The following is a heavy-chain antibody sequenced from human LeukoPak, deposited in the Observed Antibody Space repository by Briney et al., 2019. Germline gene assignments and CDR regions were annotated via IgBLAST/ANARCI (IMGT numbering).Heavy chain of an antibody. V-gene: IGHV4-59*01. J-gene: IGHJ4*02. D-gene: IGHD5-12*01. CDR3: ARGGFRGYSGYDLVY. CDR1: GGSIRGYY. Sequence: SETLSLTCNVSGGSIRGYYWSWIRQPPGKGLEWIGYIYSSGSTNYNPSLKSRVTMSVDTSKNQFSLKVSSVTAADTAVYYCARGGFRGYSGYDLVYWGQGTLVTVSS. CDR2: IYSSGST.